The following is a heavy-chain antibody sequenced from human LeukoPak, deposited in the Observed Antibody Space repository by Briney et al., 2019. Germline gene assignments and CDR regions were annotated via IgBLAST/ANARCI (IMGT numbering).Heavy chain of an antibody. CDR2: ISPDGSTT. CDR1: GFTFSRYW. V-gene: IGHV3-74*03. Sequence: GGSLRLSCAASGFTFSRYWMHWVRQAPGKGLMWVSRISPDGSTTLCADSVKGRFTISRDNAKNTLYLQMNSLGAEDTAVYYCVKDGSGSYYTYYFDYWGQGTLVTVSS. J-gene: IGHJ4*02. D-gene: IGHD3-10*01. CDR3: VKDGSGSYYTYYFDY.